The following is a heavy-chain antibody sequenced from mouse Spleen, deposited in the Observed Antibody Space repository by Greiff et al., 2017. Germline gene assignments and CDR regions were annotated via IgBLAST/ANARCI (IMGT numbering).Heavy chain of an antibody. J-gene: IGHJ2*01. CDR3: ARGVYGSSLFDY. Sequence: DVHLVESGGGLVKLGGSLKLSCAASGFTFSSYAMSWVRQTPEKWLEWVATISSGGGNTYYPDSVKGRFTISRDNAKNTLYLQMSSLKSEDTAMYYCARGVYGSSLFDYWGQGTTLTVSS. V-gene: IGHV5-9-3*01. CDR2: ISSGGGNT. CDR1: GFTFSSYA. D-gene: IGHD1-1*01.